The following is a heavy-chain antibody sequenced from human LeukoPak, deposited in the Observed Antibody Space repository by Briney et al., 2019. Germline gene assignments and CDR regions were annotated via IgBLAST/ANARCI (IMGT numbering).Heavy chain of an antibody. D-gene: IGHD2-2*01. V-gene: IGHV3-53*01. Sequence: GGSLRLSCAASGFTVSSNYMSWVRQAPGKGLEWLSVIYSGGNTYYADSVKGRFTISRDNSKNTLYLQMNSLRAEDTAVYYCAKDHIVVGTGWFDPWGQGTLVTVSS. CDR2: IYSGGNT. J-gene: IGHJ5*02. CDR3: AKDHIVVGTGWFDP. CDR1: GFTVSSNY.